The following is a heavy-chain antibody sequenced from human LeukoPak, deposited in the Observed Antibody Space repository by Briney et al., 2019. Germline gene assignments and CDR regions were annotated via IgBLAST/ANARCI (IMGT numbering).Heavy chain of an antibody. V-gene: IGHV1-2*06. D-gene: IGHD5-24*01. Sequence: ASVKVSCKASGYTFNGYYMHWVRQAPGQGLEWMGRINPKSGGTNYAQKFQGRVTMTRDTSISTAYMELSRLRSDDTAVYYCARGLEDYCYMDVWGEGTTVTVSS. CDR2: INPKSGGT. CDR1: GYTFNGYY. J-gene: IGHJ6*03. CDR3: ARGLEDYCYMDV.